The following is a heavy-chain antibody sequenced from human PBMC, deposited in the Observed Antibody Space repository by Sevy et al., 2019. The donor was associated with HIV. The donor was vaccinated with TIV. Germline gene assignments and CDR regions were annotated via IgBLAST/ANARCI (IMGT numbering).Heavy chain of an antibody. D-gene: IGHD2-2*03. CDR1: GFTFSDYY. J-gene: IGHJ3*02. CDR3: VRDRSASWIDAFDI. CDR2: ISKSGRTT. Sequence: GGSLRLSCAASGFTFSDYYMTWVRQAPGKGLEWIAYISKSGRTTHNADSVDGRFTISRDNAKNSLYLQMNSLRVEDTAVYYCVRDRSASWIDAFDIWGRRARVTVS. V-gene: IGHV3-11*04.